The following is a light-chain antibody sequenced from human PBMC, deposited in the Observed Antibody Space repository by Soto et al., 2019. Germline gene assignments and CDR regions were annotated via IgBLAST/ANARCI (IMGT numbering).Light chain of an antibody. J-gene: IGKJ5*01. CDR3: QQYNNWPGIT. CDR2: GAS. CDR1: QSVSSN. V-gene: IGKV3-15*01. Sequence: IVVTRSPATLSLSTGERATLSCRASQSVSSNLAWYQQKPGQAPRLLIYGASTRATGIPARFSGSGSGTEFTLTISSLQSEDFAVYYCQQYNNWPGITFGQGTRLEIK.